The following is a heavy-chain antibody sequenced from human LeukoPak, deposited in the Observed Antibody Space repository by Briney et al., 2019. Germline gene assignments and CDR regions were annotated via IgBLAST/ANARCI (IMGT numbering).Heavy chain of an antibody. V-gene: IGHV4-59*12. Sequence: SETLSLTCTVSGGSISSYYWSWIRQPPGKGLEWIGYIYYSGSTNYNPSLKSRVTISVDTSKNQFSLKLSSVTAADTAVYYCASSRNGYCSGGSCSTFPFDYWGQGTLVTVSS. D-gene: IGHD2-15*01. CDR3: ASSRNGYCSGGSCSTFPFDY. CDR2: IYYSGST. CDR1: GGSISSYY. J-gene: IGHJ4*02.